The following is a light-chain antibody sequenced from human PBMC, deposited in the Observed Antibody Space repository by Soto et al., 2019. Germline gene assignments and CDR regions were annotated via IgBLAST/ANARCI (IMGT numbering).Light chain of an antibody. V-gene: IGLV1-44*01. Sequence: QSVLTQPPSASGTPGQRVTISCSGNNSNIGSNTVNWYQQLPGTAPKLLIYSNSQRPSGVPDRFSGSKSGTSASLAISGLQSADEADYYCATWDDSLSGVIFGGGTKLTVL. CDR1: NSNIGSNT. CDR3: ATWDDSLSGVI. J-gene: IGLJ2*01. CDR2: SNS.